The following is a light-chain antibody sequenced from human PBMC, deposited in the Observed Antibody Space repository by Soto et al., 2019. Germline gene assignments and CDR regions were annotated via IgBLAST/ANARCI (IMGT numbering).Light chain of an antibody. CDR1: QSVSSNY. CDR2: GAF. CDR3: QQYGSSPRT. V-gene: IGKV3-20*01. Sequence: EIVLTQSPGTLSLSPGERAAFFCRVSQSVSSNYLAWYQQKPGQAPRLLIYGAFKRATGIPDRFSGSGSGTDFTLTISRMEPEDFAVYCCQQYGSSPRTFGQGTKVDI. J-gene: IGKJ1*01.